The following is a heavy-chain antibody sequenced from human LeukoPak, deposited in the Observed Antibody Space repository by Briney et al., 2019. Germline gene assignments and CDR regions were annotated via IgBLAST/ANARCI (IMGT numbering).Heavy chain of an antibody. CDR3: ARGLHSNYYYYYMDV. J-gene: IGHJ6*03. CDR1: GYSFTSYD. V-gene: IGHV1-8*03. Sequence: ASVKVSCEASGYSFTSYDINWVRQATGQGLEWMGWMNPNSGNTGYAQKFQGRVTITRNTSISTAHMELSSLRSEDTAVYYCARGLHSNYYYYYMDVWGKGTTVTVSS. CDR2: MNPNSGNT. D-gene: IGHD4-11*01.